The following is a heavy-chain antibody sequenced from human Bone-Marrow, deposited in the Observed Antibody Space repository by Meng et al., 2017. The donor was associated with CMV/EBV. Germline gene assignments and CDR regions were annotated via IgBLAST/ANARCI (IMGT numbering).Heavy chain of an antibody. Sequence: SVKVSCKASGGTFSSYTISWVRQAPGQGLEWMGRIIPILGIANYAQKFQGRVTITADKSTSTAYMELSSLRSDDTAVYYCARDGSSWNEGWFDPWGQGTRVTVSS. CDR2: IIPILGIA. CDR3: ARDGSSWNEGWFDP. CDR1: GGTFSSYT. J-gene: IGHJ5*02. V-gene: IGHV1-69*04. D-gene: IGHD6-13*01.